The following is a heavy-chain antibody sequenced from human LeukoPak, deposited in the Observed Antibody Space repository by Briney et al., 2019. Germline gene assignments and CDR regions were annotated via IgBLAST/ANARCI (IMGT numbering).Heavy chain of an antibody. J-gene: IGHJ4*02. CDR2: ISGCGGST. CDR3: AKNDYDDSSGYYQYYFDY. D-gene: IGHD3-22*01. Sequence: SGGSLRLSCAASGFTFSSYAMSWVRQAPGKGLEWVSAISGCGGSTYYADSVKGRFTISRDNSKNTLYLQMNSLRAEDTAVYYCAKNDYDDSSGYYQYYFDYWGQGTLVTVSS. V-gene: IGHV3-23*01. CDR1: GFTFSSYA.